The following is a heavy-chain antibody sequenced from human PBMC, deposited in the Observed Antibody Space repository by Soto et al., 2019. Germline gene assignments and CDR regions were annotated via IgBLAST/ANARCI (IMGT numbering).Heavy chain of an antibody. V-gene: IGHV4-31*03. CDR1: GGSISSGGYY. D-gene: IGHD4-17*01. Sequence: QVQLQESGPGLVKPSQTLSLTCTVSGGSISSGGYYWSWIRQHPGKGLEWIGYIYYSGSTYYNPSIKSRVTISVDTSKNQFSLKLSSVTAADTAVYYCARDSRGDYGDYVKDWGQGTLVTVSS. J-gene: IGHJ4*02. CDR3: ARDSRGDYGDYVKD. CDR2: IYYSGST.